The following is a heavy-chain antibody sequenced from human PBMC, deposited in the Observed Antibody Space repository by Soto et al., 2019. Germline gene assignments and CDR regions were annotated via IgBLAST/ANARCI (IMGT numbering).Heavy chain of an antibody. J-gene: IGHJ4*02. Sequence: VASVKVSCKASGYTFTSYAMHWVRQAPGQRLEWMGWINAGNGNTKYSQKFQGRVTITRDTSASTAYMELSSLRSEDTAVYYCVSSSNWGSPSACDYWGQGTLVTVSS. D-gene: IGHD7-27*01. CDR2: INAGNGNT. CDR1: GYTFTSYA. CDR3: VSSSNWGSPSACDY. V-gene: IGHV1-3*01.